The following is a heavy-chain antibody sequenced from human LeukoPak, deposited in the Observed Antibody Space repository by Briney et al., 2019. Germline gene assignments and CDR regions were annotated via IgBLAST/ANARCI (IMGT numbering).Heavy chain of an antibody. CDR3: ARDRVAAAGTNWFDP. V-gene: IGHV3-7*03. Sequence: GGSLRLSCAASGFTFSSYWMSWVRQAPGKGLEWVANIKQDGSEKYYVDSVKGRFTISRDNAKNSLYLQMNSLRVEDTAVYYCARDRVAAAGTNWFDPWGQGTLVTVSS. CDR1: GFTFSSYW. D-gene: IGHD6-13*01. J-gene: IGHJ5*02. CDR2: IKQDGSEK.